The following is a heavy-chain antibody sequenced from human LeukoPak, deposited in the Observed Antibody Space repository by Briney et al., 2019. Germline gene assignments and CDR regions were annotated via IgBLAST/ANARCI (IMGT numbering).Heavy chain of an antibody. V-gene: IGHV3-7*01. Sequence: PGGSLRLSCAASGFTFSSYWMSWVRQAPGKGLEWVANIKQDGSEKYYVDSVKGRFNISRDNAKNSLYLQMNSLRAEDTAVYYCARDQYSGSYLGNFQHWGQGTLVTVSS. J-gene: IGHJ1*01. CDR3: ARDQYSGSYLGNFQH. CDR1: GFTFSSYW. CDR2: IKQDGSEK. D-gene: IGHD1-26*01.